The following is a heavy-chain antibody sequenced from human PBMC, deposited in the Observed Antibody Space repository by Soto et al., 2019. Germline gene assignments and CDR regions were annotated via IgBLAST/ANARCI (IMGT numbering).Heavy chain of an antibody. CDR2: INPSGGHT. CDR1: GNTFSNYY. V-gene: IGHV1-46*03. D-gene: IGHD2-21*02. J-gene: IGHJ4*02. CDR3: ARGGHVVVVTAAFDY. Sequence: ASVKVSCKASGNTFSNYYMHWVRQAPGQGLEWMGTINPSGGHTTYAQKFLGRVTMTRDSSTSTLYMELTSLRFEDTAVYYCARGGHVVVVTAAFDYWGQGTLVTVSS.